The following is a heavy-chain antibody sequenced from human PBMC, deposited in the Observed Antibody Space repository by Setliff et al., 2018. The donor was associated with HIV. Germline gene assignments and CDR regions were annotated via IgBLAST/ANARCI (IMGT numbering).Heavy chain of an antibody. D-gene: IGHD4-17*01. Sequence: SETLSLTCAVSGGSISSSNWWSWIRQPAGKGLEWIGHIYTSGSSTYNPSLKSRVTISRDTSKNQFSLKLSSVTAADTAVYYCARAPTVVTLLDYWGQGTLVTVSS. V-gene: IGHV4-61*09. CDR1: GGSISSSNW. CDR3: ARAPTVVTLLDY. J-gene: IGHJ4*02. CDR2: IYTSGSS.